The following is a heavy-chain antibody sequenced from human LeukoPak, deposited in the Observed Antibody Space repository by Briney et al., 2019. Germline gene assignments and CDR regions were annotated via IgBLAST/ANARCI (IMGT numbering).Heavy chain of an antibody. CDR3: ARGSWFGEYDP. V-gene: IGHV1-24*01. D-gene: IGHD3-10*01. Sequence: ASVKVSCKVSGHTLTKLSMYWVRQTPGKGLEWMGGFDRENGEIIYAQKFQGRVTLTEDTSSDTAYMELSGLRSEDTAVYYCARGSWFGEYDPWGQGTLVTVSS. CDR2: FDRENGEI. CDR1: GHTLTKLS. J-gene: IGHJ5*02.